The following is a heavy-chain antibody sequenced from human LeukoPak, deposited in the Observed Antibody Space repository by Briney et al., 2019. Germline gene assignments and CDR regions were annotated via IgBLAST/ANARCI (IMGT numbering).Heavy chain of an antibody. CDR1: GYTFTGYY. V-gene: IGHV1-2*02. CDR2: INPNSGGT. Sequence: GASVKVSCKASGYTFTGYYMHWVRQAPGQGLEWMGWINPNSGGTNYAQKFQGRVTMTRDTSISTAYMELSRLRSDDTAVYYCAREVAGSVVDGMDVWGQGTTVTVSS. J-gene: IGHJ6*02. D-gene: IGHD1-26*01. CDR3: AREVAGSVVDGMDV.